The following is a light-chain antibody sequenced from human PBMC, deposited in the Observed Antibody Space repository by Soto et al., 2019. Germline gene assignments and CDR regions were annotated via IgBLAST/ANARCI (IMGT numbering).Light chain of an antibody. V-gene: IGKV1-5*03. CDR3: QQSYSNIFT. Sequence: DIQMTQSPSTLSASVGDRVTITCRASQSITTWLAWYQQKPGKAPKLLIYKATNLQSGVPSRFSGSGSGTEFSLTISSLQPDDFATYYCQQSYSNIFTFGGGTRVEL. CDR2: KAT. CDR1: QSITTW. J-gene: IGKJ4*01.